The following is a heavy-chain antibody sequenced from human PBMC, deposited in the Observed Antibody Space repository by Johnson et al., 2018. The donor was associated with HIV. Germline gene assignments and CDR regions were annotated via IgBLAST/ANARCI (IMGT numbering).Heavy chain of an antibody. CDR3: AKGNGDRSAFDI. J-gene: IGHJ3*02. CDR1: GFTFSNYA. D-gene: IGHD4-17*01. Sequence: EVQLLESGGGVVQPGRSLRLSCAASGFTFSNYAMSWVRQAPGKGLELVSVIIASGGNTDYADSVKGRFTISRDNSKNTLYLQMNSLRAEDTAVYYCAKGNGDRSAFDIWGQGTMVTVSS. CDR2: IIASGGNT. V-gene: IGHV3-23*01.